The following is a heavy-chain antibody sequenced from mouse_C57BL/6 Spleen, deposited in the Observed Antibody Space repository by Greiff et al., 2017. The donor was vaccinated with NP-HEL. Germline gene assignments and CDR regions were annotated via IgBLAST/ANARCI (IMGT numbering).Heavy chain of an antibody. CDR1: GYTFSSYT. V-gene: IGHV1-4*01. CDR3: ARSFITTVVGDY. J-gene: IGHJ2*01. CDR2: ITPSSGYT. D-gene: IGHD1-1*01. Sequence: VQLQQSGAELARPGASVKMSCKASGYTFSSYTMHWVKQRPGQGLEWIGYITPSSGYTKYNQKFKDKATLTADKSSSTAYMQLSSLTSEDSAVYYCARSFITTVVGDYWGQGTTLTVSS.